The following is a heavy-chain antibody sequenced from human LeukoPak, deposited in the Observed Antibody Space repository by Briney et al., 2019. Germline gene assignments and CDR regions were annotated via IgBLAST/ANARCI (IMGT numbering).Heavy chain of an antibody. J-gene: IGHJ4*02. CDR3: ARGPPGSYYFDY. Sequence: SETLSLTCAVYGGSFSGYYWSWIRQPPGKGLEWIGEINHSGSTNYNPSLKSRVTISVDTSKNQFSLKLSSVTAADTAVYYCARGPPGSYYFDYWGQGTLVTVSS. CDR2: INHSGST. V-gene: IGHV4-34*01. CDR1: GGSFSGYY.